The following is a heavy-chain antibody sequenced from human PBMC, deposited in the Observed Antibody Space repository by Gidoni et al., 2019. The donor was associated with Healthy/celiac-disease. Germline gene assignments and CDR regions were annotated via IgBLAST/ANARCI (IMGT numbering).Heavy chain of an antibody. D-gene: IGHD1-7*01. CDR2: ITPNRGGT. CDR3: ARGVTGTTGGVWFDP. V-gene: IGHV1-2*04. Sequence: QVQLVQSGAEVKKPGASVKVSCKASGYTFTRYYMHWVRQAPGQGLEWMGWITPNRGGTNYAQKFQGWVTMTRDTSISKAYMELSRLRSDDTAVYYCARGVTGTTGGVWFDPWGQGTLVTVSS. J-gene: IGHJ5*02. CDR1: GYTFTRYY.